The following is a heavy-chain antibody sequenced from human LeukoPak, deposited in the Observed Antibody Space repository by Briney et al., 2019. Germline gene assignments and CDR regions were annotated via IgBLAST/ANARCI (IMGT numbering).Heavy chain of an antibody. CDR3: ARVSPAVLEGDY. J-gene: IGHJ4*02. D-gene: IGHD1-1*01. CDR2: ISGYNGNT. CDR1: GYTFTSYG. V-gene: IGHV1-18*04. Sequence: GASVKVSCKASGYTFTSYGISWVRQAPGQGLKWMGWISGYNGNTNYAQKLQGRVTMTTDTSTSTAYMELRSLRSDDTAVYYCARVSPAVLEGDYWGQGTLVTVSS.